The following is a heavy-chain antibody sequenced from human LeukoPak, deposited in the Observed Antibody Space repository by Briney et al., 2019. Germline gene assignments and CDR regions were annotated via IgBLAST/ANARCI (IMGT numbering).Heavy chain of an antibody. CDR3: ARGKRGYCSSTSCYKNKPYYFDY. V-gene: IGHV1-8*01. CDR1: GYTFTSYD. D-gene: IGHD2-2*02. CDR2: MNPNSGNT. J-gene: IGHJ4*02. Sequence: ASVTVSCKASGYTFTSYDINWVRQATGQGLEWMGWMNPNSGNTGYAQKFQGRVTMTRNTSISTAYMELSSLRSEDTAVYYCARGKRGYCSSTSCYKNKPYYFDYWGQGTLVTVSS.